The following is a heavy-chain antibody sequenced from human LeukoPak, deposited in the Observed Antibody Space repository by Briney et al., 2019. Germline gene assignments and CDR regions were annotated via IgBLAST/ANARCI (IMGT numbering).Heavy chain of an antibody. V-gene: IGHV3-33*08. J-gene: IGHJ6*02. Sequence: AGGSLRLSCAASGFTFSSYAMSWVRQAPGKGLEWVAVIWYDGSNKYYADSVKGRFTISRDNSKNTLYLQMNSLRAEDTAVYYCARDPSAPARYYYYGMDVWGQGTTVTVSS. CDR1: GFTFSSYA. CDR3: ARDPSAPARYYYYGMDV. CDR2: IWYDGSNK.